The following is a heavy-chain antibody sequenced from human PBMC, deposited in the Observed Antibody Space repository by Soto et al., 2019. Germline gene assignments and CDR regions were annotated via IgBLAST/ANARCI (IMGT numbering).Heavy chain of an antibody. CDR3: ARDPPETPADY. V-gene: IGHV1-18*01. CDR2: ISAKNGDT. Sequence: QVQLVQSGADVKKPGASVRVSCKASGYTFTDYGITWVRQAPGQGLEWMGWISAKNGDTNLAQKCRGRVTLTTDTSTGTAYMDLRSLTPDDTAVYYCARDPPETPADYWGQGTLVNVS. J-gene: IGHJ4*02. CDR1: GYTFTDYG.